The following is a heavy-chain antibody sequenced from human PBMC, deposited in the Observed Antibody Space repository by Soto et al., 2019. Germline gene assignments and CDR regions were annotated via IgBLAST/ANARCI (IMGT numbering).Heavy chain of an antibody. CDR2: IYYSGST. CDR1: GGSVSSGSYY. CDR3: ARETRFGEFGY. V-gene: IGHV4-61*01. Sequence: QVQLQESGPGLVKPSETLSLTCTVSGGSVSSGSYYWSWIRQPPGKGLEWIGYIYYSGSTNYNPSRTSRVTISVDTSKNQFSLKLSSVTAADAAVYYCARETRFGEFGYWGQGTLVTVSS. D-gene: IGHD3-10*01. J-gene: IGHJ4*02.